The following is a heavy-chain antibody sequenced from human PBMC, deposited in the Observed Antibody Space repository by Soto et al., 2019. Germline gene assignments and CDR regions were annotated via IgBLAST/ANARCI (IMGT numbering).Heavy chain of an antibody. J-gene: IGHJ4*02. Sequence: GGSLRLSCAASGFTFSSYSMNWVRQAPGKGLEWVSSISGSSSYIYYADSVKGRFTISRDNAKNSLYLQMNSLRAEDTAVYYCARDRYGDYAYDYWGQGTLVTVSS. CDR1: GFTFSSYS. D-gene: IGHD4-17*01. CDR3: ARDRYGDYAYDY. V-gene: IGHV3-21*01. CDR2: ISGSSSYI.